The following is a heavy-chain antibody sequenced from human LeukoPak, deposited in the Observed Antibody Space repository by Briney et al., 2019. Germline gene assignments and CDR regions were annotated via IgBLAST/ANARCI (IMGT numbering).Heavy chain of an antibody. CDR2: ISGSGGST. V-gene: IGHV3-23*01. J-gene: IGHJ4*02. D-gene: IGHD2-21*02. CDR3: AKDNVVVTATAPVDY. CDR1: GFTFSSYA. Sequence: GGSLRLSCAASGFTFSSYAMSWVRQAPGKGLEWVSAISGSGGSTYYADSVKGRFTISRDNSKNTLYLQMNSLRAEDTAVYYCAKDNVVVTATAPVDYWGQGTLVTVSS.